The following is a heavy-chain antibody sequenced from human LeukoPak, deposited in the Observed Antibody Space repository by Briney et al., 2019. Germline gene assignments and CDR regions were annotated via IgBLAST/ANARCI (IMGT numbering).Heavy chain of an antibody. CDR3: ARRLTQYDCFDP. Sequence: SQTLSLACAISGDSVSSNSVTWNWIRQSPSRGLEWLGRTYYRSTWYNDYAVSVRGRITVNPDTSKNQFSLHLNSVTPEDTAVYYCARRLTQYDCFDPWGQGILVTVSS. V-gene: IGHV6-1*01. D-gene: IGHD2-2*01. CDR1: GDSVSSNSVT. J-gene: IGHJ5*02. CDR2: TYYRSTWYN.